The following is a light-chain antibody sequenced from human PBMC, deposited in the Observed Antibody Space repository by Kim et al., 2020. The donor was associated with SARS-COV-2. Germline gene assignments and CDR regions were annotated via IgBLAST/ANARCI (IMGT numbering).Light chain of an antibody. CDR2: DAS. J-gene: IGKJ2*02. V-gene: IGKV3-11*01. CDR1: QSISTY. Sequence: DIVLTQSPVTLSLSPGERATLSCRASQSISTYLAWYQQKPGQAPRLLIYDASNRATGIPARFSGSGSGPDFTLTITSLEPEDFAVYYCQQRTNWPPRCTFGQGTKLEI. CDR3: QQRTNWPPRCT.